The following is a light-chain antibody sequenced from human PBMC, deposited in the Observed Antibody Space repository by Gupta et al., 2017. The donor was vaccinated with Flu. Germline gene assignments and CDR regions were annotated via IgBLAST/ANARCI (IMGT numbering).Light chain of an antibody. Sequence: QSALTQPASVSGSPGQSITISCAGSSSDVGGSHSVFWYQQYSGKAPKLMIFEVSNRPSGVSNRFSGSKSGNTASLTISGLQAEDEADYYCSSYTDSTTLYVFGTGTRVTVL. CDR1: SSDVGGSHS. J-gene: IGLJ1*01. CDR2: EVS. CDR3: SSYTDSTTLYV. V-gene: IGLV2-14*01.